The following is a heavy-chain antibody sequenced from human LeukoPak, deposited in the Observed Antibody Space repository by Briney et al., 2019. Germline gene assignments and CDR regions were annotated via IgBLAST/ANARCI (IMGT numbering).Heavy chain of an antibody. J-gene: IGHJ4*02. Sequence: GGTLGLSCAASGFTFSSYGMSWVRQAPGKGLEWVSGISGSGGSTYYADSVKGRFTISRDNSKNTLYLQMNSLRAEDTAVYYCAKSRSGSPHSFDYWGQGTLVTVSS. V-gene: IGHV3-23*01. CDR1: GFTFSSYG. CDR2: ISGSGGST. CDR3: AKSRSGSPHSFDY. D-gene: IGHD1-26*01.